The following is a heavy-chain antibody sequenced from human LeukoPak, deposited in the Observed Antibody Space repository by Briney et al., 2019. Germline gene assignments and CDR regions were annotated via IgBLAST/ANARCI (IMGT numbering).Heavy chain of an antibody. CDR1: GGTFSSYA. V-gene: IGHV1-69*13. CDR2: IIPIFGTA. Sequence: ASVKVSCKASGGTFSSYAISWVRQAPGQGLEWMGGIIPIFGTANYAQKFQGRVTITADESTSTAYMELSSLRSEDTAVYYCARGVTYYDILTGYYPGGYFDYWGQGTLVTVSS. CDR3: ARGVTYYDILTGYYPGGYFDY. D-gene: IGHD3-9*01. J-gene: IGHJ4*02.